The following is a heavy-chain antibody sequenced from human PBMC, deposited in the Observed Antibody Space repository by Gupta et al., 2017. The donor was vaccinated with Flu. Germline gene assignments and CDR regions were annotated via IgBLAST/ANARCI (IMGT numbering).Heavy chain of an antibody. V-gene: IGHV3-7*04. J-gene: IGHJ6*02. CDR1: GFTFNDFW. D-gene: IGHD2-15*01. CDR3: ARGRGRVKCYGMDV. CDR2: IKQDGSEK. Sequence: EVQVVESGGGLVQPGGSLRLSCAASGFTFNDFWMSWARQAPGKGLEWVANIKQDGSEKYYVDSVKGRFTISRDNAKKSLYLQMNSLRVEDTAVYYCARGRGRVKCYGMDVWGQGTMVTVSS.